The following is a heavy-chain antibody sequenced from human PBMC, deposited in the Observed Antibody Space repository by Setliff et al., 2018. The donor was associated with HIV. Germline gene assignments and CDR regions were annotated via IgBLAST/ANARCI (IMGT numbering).Heavy chain of an antibody. CDR1: GGSISSYY. CDR2: IKQDGSEK. D-gene: IGHD3-10*01. J-gene: IGHJ4*02. V-gene: IGHV3-7*01. Sequence: PSETLSLTCSVSGGSISSYYWSWVRQAPGKGLEWVANIKQDGSEKYYVDSVKGRFTISRDNAKNSLYLQMNSLRAEDTAVYYCASVLRYYGSGSYPFGYWGQGTLVTVSS. CDR3: ASVLRYYGSGSYPFGY.